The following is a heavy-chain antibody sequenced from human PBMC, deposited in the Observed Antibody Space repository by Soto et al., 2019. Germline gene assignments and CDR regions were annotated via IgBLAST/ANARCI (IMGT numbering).Heavy chain of an antibody. CDR3: PRLGCWGYDSSGYYSPLGYGMDV. D-gene: IGHD3-22*01. J-gene: IGHJ6*02. CDR1: GYSFTSYW. CDR2: IYPGDSDT. Sequence: PGEYLKISCKGSGYSFTSYWIGWVRQMPGKGLEWMGIIYPGDSDTRYSPSFQGQVTISADKSISTAYLQWSSLKASDTAMYYWPRLGCWGYDSSGYYSPLGYGMDVWGQGTTVTVSS. V-gene: IGHV5-51*01.